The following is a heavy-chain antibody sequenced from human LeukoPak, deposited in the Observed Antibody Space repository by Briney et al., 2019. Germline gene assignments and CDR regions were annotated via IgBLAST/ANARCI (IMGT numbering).Heavy chain of an antibody. CDR2: LHHSGGT. J-gene: IGHJ4*02. V-gene: IGHV4-38-2*01. D-gene: IGHD3-22*01. CDR3: ARVGGDDSTGHYSVDY. CDR1: GYSITSTYW. Sequence: SETLSLTCAVSGYSITSTYWWGWIRQTPGRGLEWIGSLHHSGGTSYSPSLKSRVTISVDTSKNQFSLRLSSVTAADTAVYYCARVGGDDSTGHYSVDYWGQGTLVTVSS.